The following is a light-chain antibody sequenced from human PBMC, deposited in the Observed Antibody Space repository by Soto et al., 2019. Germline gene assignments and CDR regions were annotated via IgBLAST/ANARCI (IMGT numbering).Light chain of an antibody. Sequence: VLKNSPGTLSLSPEERATLSCRASQSVSNNYLAWYQQKPGQATRLLIYGASNRATGIPDRFSGSGSGTDFTLTSSRLEPEYFAVYYCQQYGSSGTFGQGTKVHIK. CDR1: QSVSNNY. V-gene: IGKV3-20*01. J-gene: IGKJ1*01. CDR2: GAS. CDR3: QQYGSSGT.